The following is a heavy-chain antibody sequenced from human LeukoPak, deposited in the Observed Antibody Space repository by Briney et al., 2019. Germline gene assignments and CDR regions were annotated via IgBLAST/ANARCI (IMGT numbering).Heavy chain of an antibody. Sequence: ASVKVSCKASGYTFTSYGISWVRQAPGQGLEWMGWISAYNGNTNYAQKLQGRVTTTTDTSTSTAYMGLRSLRSDDTAVYYCARDNDFSPNWFDPWGQGTLVTVSS. CDR1: GYTFTSYG. V-gene: IGHV1-18*01. D-gene: IGHD3-3*01. J-gene: IGHJ5*02. CDR2: ISAYNGNT. CDR3: ARDNDFSPNWFDP.